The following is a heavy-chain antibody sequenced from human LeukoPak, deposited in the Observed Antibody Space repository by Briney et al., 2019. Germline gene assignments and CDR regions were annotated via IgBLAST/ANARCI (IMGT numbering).Heavy chain of an antibody. J-gene: IGHJ4*02. D-gene: IGHD3-22*01. Sequence: ASVKVSCKASGYTFTSYGISWVRQAPGQGLGWMGWISAYNGNTNYAQKLQGRVTMTTDTSTSTAYMELRSLRSDDTAVYYCARERGYYDSSGYTYYFDYWGQGTLVTVSS. CDR2: ISAYNGNT. CDR1: GYTFTSYG. V-gene: IGHV1-18*01. CDR3: ARERGYYDSSGYTYYFDY.